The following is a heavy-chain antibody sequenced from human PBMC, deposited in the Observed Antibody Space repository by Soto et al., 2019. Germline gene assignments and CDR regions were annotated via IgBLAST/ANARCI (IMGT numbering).Heavy chain of an antibody. D-gene: IGHD3-3*01. J-gene: IGHJ6*02. CDR3: ARYAITISENYYYYGMDV. CDR2: IDPSDSYT. CDR1: GYSFTSYW. Sequence: PWESLKISCKGSGYSFTSYWISWVRQMPGKGLEWMGRIDPSDSYTNYSPSFQGHVTISADKSISTAYLQWSSLKASDTAMYYCARYAITISENYYYYGMDVWGQGTTVTVSS. V-gene: IGHV5-10-1*01.